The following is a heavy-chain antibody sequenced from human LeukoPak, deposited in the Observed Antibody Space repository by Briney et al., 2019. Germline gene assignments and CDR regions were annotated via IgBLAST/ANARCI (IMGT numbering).Heavy chain of an antibody. CDR1: GFTVSSNY. CDR2: IYSGGST. J-gene: IGHJ4*02. V-gene: IGHV3-66*01. Sequence: GGSLRLSCAASGFTVSSNYMSWVRQAPGKGLEWVSVIYSGGSTYYADSVKGRFTISRDNSKNTLYLQMNSLRAEDTAVYYCASGRSGWYGVGDYWGQGTLVTVSS. D-gene: IGHD6-19*01. CDR3: ASGRSGWYGVGDY.